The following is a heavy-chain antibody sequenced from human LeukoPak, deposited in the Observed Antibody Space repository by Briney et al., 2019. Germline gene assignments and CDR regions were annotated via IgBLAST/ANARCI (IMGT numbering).Heavy chain of an antibody. J-gene: IGHJ3*02. CDR2: ITGDSSAM. V-gene: IGHV3-48*02. Sequence: GGSLRLSRVASGFTFSTYSINWIRQAPGKGLEWISYITGDSSAMSYADSVKGRFTISRDNAKNSLYLHMNSLSDEDTAMYFCVRDLLWAFDIWGQGTMVTVSS. D-gene: IGHD2-21*01. CDR1: GFTFSTYS. CDR3: VRDLLWAFDI.